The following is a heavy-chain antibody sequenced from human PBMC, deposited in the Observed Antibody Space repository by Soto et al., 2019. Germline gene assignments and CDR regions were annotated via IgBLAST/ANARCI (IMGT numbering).Heavy chain of an antibody. Sequence: EVQLVESGGGLVQPGGSLRLSRAASEFTFSNYWMHWVRQAPGKGLVWVSRINGDGSTTNYAASVKGRFAISRDNAKSTLFLQMNGLSAEDTAVYYCARGGLRAYWFDPWGQGTLVTVSA. CDR2: INGDGSTT. V-gene: IGHV3-74*01. CDR1: EFTFSNYW. J-gene: IGHJ5*02. CDR3: ARGGLRAYWFDP. D-gene: IGHD5-12*01.